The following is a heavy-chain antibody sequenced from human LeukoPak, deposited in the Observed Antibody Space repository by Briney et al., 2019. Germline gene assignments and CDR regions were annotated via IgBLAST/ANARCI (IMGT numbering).Heavy chain of an antibody. J-gene: IGHJ4*02. Sequence: GRSLRLSCAASGFTFSSYAMDWVRQAPGKGLEWVAVISYDGSNKYYADSVKGRFTISRDNSKNTLYLQMNSLRAEDTAVYYCARGGYYFDYWGQGTLVTVSS. CDR3: ARGGYYFDY. CDR2: ISYDGSNK. D-gene: IGHD2-15*01. CDR1: GFTFSSYA. V-gene: IGHV3-30-3*01.